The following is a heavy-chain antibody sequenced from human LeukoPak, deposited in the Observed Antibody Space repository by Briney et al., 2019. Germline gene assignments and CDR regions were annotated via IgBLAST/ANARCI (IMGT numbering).Heavy chain of an antibody. CDR1: GGSISSYY. V-gene: IGHV3-9*01. CDR2: ISRNSGSI. CDR3: AKDRKLYYDSSGSHFDY. D-gene: IGHD3-22*01. Sequence: LSLTCTVSGGSISSYYWSWVRQAPGKGLEWVSGISRNSGSIGYADSVKGRFTISRDNAKNSLYLQMNSLRAEDTALYYCAKDRKLYYDSSGSHFDYWGQGTLVTVSS. J-gene: IGHJ4*02.